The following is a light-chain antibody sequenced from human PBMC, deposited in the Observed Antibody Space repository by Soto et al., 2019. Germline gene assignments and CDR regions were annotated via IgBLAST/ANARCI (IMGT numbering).Light chain of an antibody. Sequence: EIVMTQSPATLSVSPGERATLSCRASKSVSSNLAWYQQKPGQAPRLLIYGASTRATGIPARFSGSGSGTEFTLTISSLQSEDFAVYCCQQYNNWPTWTFGQGTKVEIK. CDR1: KSVSSN. CDR2: GAS. J-gene: IGKJ1*01. CDR3: QQYNNWPTWT. V-gene: IGKV3-15*01.